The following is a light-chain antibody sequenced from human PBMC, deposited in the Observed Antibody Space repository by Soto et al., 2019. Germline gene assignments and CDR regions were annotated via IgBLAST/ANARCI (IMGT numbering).Light chain of an antibody. CDR1: QSVSSN. CDR2: GAS. Sequence: EVVVTQSRATLSVSPGERATLSCRASQSVSSNLAWYQQKPGQAPRLLIYGASTRATGIPARFSGSGSGTEFTLTISSLQSEDFAVYYCQQYNNWPPNTFGGGTKVDI. V-gene: IGKV3-15*01. CDR3: QQYNNWPPNT. J-gene: IGKJ4*01.